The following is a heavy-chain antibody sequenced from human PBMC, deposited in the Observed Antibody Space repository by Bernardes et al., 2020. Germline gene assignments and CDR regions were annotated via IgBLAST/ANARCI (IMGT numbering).Heavy chain of an antibody. CDR1: GGSISSYY. V-gene: IGHV4-59*01. Sequence: SETLSLTCTVSGGSISSYYWSWIRQPPGKGLEWIGYIYYSGSTNYNPSLKSRVTISVDTSKNQFSLKLSSVTAADTAVYYCARVVRGYDEYYFDYWGQGTLVTVSS. J-gene: IGHJ4*02. CDR2: IYYSGST. D-gene: IGHD5-12*01. CDR3: ARVVRGYDEYYFDY.